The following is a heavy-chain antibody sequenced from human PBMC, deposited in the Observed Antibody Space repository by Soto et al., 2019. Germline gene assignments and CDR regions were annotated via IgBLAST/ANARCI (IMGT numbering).Heavy chain of an antibody. V-gene: IGHV3-23*01. J-gene: IGHJ4*02. D-gene: IGHD3-22*01. Sequence: GGSLRLSCAASGFTFSSYAMSWVRQAPGKGLEWVSAISGSGGSTYYADSVKGRFTISRDNSKNTLYLHMNSLRGEDTAVYYCARGKYENSGSFDYWGQGTMVTVSS. CDR3: ARGKYENSGSFDY. CDR1: GFTFSSYA. CDR2: ISGSGGST.